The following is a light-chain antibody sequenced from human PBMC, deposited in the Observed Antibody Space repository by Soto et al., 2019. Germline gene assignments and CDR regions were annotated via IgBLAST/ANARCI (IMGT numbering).Light chain of an antibody. CDR1: HGVSNS. V-gene: IGKV1-17*03. Sequence: DIQMTQSPSTLSASLGDRVTITCRASHGVSNSLAWFQQKPGKVPKRLIYATSSLQSGVPSRFSGSGSGTEFTLTISSLQPEDFAVYYCQQYGSLSWTFGQGTRLEIK. J-gene: IGKJ5*01. CDR2: ATS. CDR3: QQYGSLSWT.